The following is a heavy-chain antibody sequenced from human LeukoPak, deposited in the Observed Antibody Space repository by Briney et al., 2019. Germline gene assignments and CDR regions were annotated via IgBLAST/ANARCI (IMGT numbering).Heavy chain of an antibody. V-gene: IGHV5-51*01. J-gene: IGHJ3*02. CDR3: ARTMGVGATLRNAFDI. CDR2: LYPGDSDT. Sequence: GEPLKISCKGSGYSFTSYWIGGVRQIPGKGLERMGILYPGDSDTRYSPSFQGQVTISADKSISTAYLQWSSLKASDTAMYYCARTMGVGATLRNAFDIWGQGTMVSVSS. D-gene: IGHD1-26*01. CDR1: GYSFTSYW.